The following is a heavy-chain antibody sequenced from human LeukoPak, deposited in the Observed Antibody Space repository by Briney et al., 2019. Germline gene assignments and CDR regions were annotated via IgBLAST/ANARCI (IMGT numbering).Heavy chain of an antibody. J-gene: IGHJ4*02. CDR3: AKDANSGWSFFDC. D-gene: IGHD6-19*01. Sequence: GGSLRLSCAASGITFSSFGMHWVRQAPGKGLVWVAFIRYDGSNEYYADSVKGRFTISRGNSKNTLYLQMNSLRAEDTAVYYCAKDANSGWSFFDCWGQGTLVTVSS. CDR2: IRYDGSNE. V-gene: IGHV3-30*02. CDR1: GITFSSFG.